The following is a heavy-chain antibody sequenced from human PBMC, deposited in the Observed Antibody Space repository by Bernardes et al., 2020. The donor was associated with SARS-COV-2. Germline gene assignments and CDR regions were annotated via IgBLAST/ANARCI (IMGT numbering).Heavy chain of an antibody. Sequence: SETLSLTCAVYGGSFSSHYWAWIRQPPGRGLEWVGEINHSGSSTYNPSLKSRVTLSVDTSKMQFSLKLTSVNAADMAVYYCARGASFGFLSAYSFGRGGRFDPWGQGVLVTVAS. V-gene: IGHV4-34*01. CDR2: INHSGSS. CDR1: GGSFSSHY. CDR3: ARGASFGFLSAYSFGRGGRFDP. J-gene: IGHJ5*02. D-gene: IGHD3-3*01.